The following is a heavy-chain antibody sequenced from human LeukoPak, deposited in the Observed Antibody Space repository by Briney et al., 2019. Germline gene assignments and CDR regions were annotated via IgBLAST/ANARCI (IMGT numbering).Heavy chain of an antibody. V-gene: IGHV1-69*04. CDR2: IIPILGIA. CDR1: GGTFSSYA. Sequence: SVKVSCKASGGTFSSYAISWVRQAPGQGLEWMGRIIPILGIANYAQKFQGRVTITADKSTSTAYMELSSLRSEDTAVYYCARDRYGDGFAHFDYWGQGALVTVSS. CDR3: ARDRYGDGFAHFDY. J-gene: IGHJ4*02. D-gene: IGHD5-24*01.